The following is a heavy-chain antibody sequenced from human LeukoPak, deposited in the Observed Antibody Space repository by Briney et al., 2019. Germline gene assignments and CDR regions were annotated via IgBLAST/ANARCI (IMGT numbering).Heavy chain of an antibody. J-gene: IGHJ3*02. V-gene: IGHV5-51*01. Sequence: GESLKISCKGSGYSFTTYWIGWVRQMPGKGLEWMGIIYPGDSDTRYSPSFQGQVTISGDKSISTAYLQWSSLKASDTAMYYCAGTTVVTPDAFDIWGQGTMVTVSS. CDR1: GYSFTTYW. D-gene: IGHD4-23*01. CDR2: IYPGDSDT. CDR3: AGTTVVTPDAFDI.